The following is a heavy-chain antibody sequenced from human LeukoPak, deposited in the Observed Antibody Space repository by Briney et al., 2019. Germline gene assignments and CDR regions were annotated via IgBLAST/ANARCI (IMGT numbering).Heavy chain of an antibody. CDR3: ARPYSSGWYVAFNL. CDR2: TYNTGST. D-gene: IGHD6-19*01. Sequence: SETLSLTCIGPGGSISSYLWSWIRQPPGKGLEWMGYTYNTGSTNYNPSLQSRVTISVDTSKNQFALKLRSVPAEDTAVYCGARPYSSGWYVAFNLWGQGTLGNGSS. J-gene: IGHJ5*02. V-gene: IGHV4-59*01. CDR1: GGSISSYL.